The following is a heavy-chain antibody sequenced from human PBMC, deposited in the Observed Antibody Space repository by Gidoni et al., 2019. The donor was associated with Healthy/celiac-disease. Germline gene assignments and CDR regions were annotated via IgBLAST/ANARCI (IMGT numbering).Heavy chain of an antibody. CDR1: GFSLSNARMG. Sequence: QVTLKESGPVLVQPTETLTLTCTVSGFSLSNARMGVSWIRQPPGKALEWLAHIFSNDEKSYSTSLKSRLTISKDTSKSQVVLTMTNMDPVDTATYYCARSLYGDYPEIDYWGQGTLVTVSS. CDR3: ARSLYGDYPEIDY. J-gene: IGHJ4*02. D-gene: IGHD4-17*01. V-gene: IGHV2-26*01. CDR2: IFSNDEK.